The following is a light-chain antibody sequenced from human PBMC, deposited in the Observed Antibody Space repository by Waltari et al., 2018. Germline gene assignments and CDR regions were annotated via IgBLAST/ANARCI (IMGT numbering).Light chain of an antibody. CDR1: SSDVGTYNL. Sequence: QSALTQPASVSGSPGQSIPIPCTGTSSDVGTYNLVSWYQQHPGKGPKLMIYEVTTRPSGVSNRFSGSKSGNTASLTISGLQAEDEAEYYCCSYAGSKFYVFGTGTKVTVL. CDR2: EVT. CDR3: CSYAGSKFYV. J-gene: IGLJ1*01. V-gene: IGLV2-23*02.